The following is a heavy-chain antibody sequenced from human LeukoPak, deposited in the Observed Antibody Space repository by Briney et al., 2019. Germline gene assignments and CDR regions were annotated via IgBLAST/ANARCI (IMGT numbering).Heavy chain of an antibody. J-gene: IGHJ4*02. CDR1: GGSFSGYY. V-gene: IGHV4-34*01. D-gene: IGHD1-26*01. Sequence: PSETLSLTCAVYGGSFSGYYWSWIRQPPGKGLEWIGELNHSGSTNYNPSLKSRVTISVDTSKNQFSLKLSSVTAADTAMYYCAKSGGYGLIDYWGQGTLVTVSS. CDR2: LNHSGST. CDR3: AKSGGYGLIDY.